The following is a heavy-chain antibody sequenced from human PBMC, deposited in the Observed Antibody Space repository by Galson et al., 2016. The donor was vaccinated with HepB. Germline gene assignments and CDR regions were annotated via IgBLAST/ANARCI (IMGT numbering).Heavy chain of an antibody. V-gene: IGHV3-7*01. D-gene: IGHD6-19*01. CDR2: VNRDGSGT. J-gene: IGHJ3*02. CDR3: LSGYTSGI. CDR1: GFTFTDYW. Sequence: SLRLSCAASGFTFTDYWMEWVRQAPGKGLEYVANVNRDGSGTHYMDSAKGRFTISRDNARNSVALQINSLRPEDTGLYYCLSGYTSGIWGQGTMVTVSS.